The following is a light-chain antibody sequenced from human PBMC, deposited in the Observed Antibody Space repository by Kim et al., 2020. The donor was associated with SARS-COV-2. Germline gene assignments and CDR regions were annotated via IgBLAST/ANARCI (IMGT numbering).Light chain of an antibody. CDR3: AAWDDSLSAVL. V-gene: IGLV1-44*01. Sequence: QSVLTQPPSVSGTPGQTVTISCSGSSSNIGKWTVNWYQHLPGAAPKLLIYSNSYRPSVVPDRFSGSKSGTSVSLAISGLQSEDEGDYYCAAWDDSLSAVLFGGGTKVTVL. CDR2: SNS. CDR1: SSNIGKWT. J-gene: IGLJ3*02.